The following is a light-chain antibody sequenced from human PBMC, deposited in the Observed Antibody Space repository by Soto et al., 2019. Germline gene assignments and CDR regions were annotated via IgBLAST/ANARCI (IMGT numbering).Light chain of an antibody. CDR1: QSVSNNY. CDR3: QQRSNWPLT. V-gene: IGKV3-11*01. Sequence: IVMTQSPATLSVSPGESATLSCRASQSVSNNYLAWYQQNPGQAPRLLIHDASNRATGIPARFSGSGSGTDFTLTISSLEPEDFAVYYCQQRSNWPLTFGGGTKVDIK. CDR2: DAS. J-gene: IGKJ4*01.